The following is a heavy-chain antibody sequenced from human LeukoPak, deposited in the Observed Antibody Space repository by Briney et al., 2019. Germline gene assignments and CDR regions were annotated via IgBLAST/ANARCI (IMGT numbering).Heavy chain of an antibody. Sequence: ASVKVSCKVSGYTLTELSMHWVRQAPGKGLEWMGGFDPEDDETIYAQKFQGRVTMTEDTSTDTAYMELSSLRSEDTAVYYCATGEVPGYSGSYYVAYWGQGTLVTVSS. CDR2: FDPEDDET. CDR3: ATGEVPGYSGSYYVAY. D-gene: IGHD1-26*01. CDR1: GYTLTELS. V-gene: IGHV1-24*01. J-gene: IGHJ4*02.